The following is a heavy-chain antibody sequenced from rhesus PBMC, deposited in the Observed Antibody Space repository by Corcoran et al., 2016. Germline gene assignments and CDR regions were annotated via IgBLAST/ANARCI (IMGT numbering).Heavy chain of an antibody. J-gene: IGHJ3*01. CDR1: GGSISSSNR. D-gene: IGHD4-17*01. CDR2: ISGSIGST. CDR3: ARLDYRNAFDF. Sequence: QVQLQESGPGLVKPSETLSLTCAVSGGSISSSNRWSWIRQPPGKGLELIGNISGSIGSTYSNPPLKSRVTISPDTSKNQFSLQLSSVTAADTSVYYCARLDYRNAFDFWGQGLRVTVSS. V-gene: IGHV4-65*01.